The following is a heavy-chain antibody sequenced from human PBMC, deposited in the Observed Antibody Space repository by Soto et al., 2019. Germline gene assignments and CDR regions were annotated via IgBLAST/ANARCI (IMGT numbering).Heavy chain of an antibody. CDR2: ISGSGGST. J-gene: IGHJ4*02. Sequence: GGSLRLSCAASGFTFCNYAMNWVRQAPGKGLEWVSVISGSGGSTYYADSVKGRFTISRDNSKNTLYLQMNSLRAEDTAVYYCAKRATGTYFDYWGQGTPVTVSS. D-gene: IGHD1-1*01. CDR1: GFTFCNYA. CDR3: AKRATGTYFDY. V-gene: IGHV3-23*01.